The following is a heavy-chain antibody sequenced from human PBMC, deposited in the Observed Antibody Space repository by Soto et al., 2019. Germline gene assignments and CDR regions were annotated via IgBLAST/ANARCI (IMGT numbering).Heavy chain of an antibody. CDR3: ARDPTVTTLYFDY. J-gene: IGHJ4*02. Sequence: EVQLVESGGGLVKPGGSLRLSCAASGFTFSSYSMNWVRQAPGKGLEWVSSISSSSSYIYYADSVKGRFTISRDNAKNSLYLQMNSLRAEDTAVYYCARDPTVTTLYFDYWGRGTLVTVSS. D-gene: IGHD4-17*01. CDR1: GFTFSSYS. V-gene: IGHV3-21*01. CDR2: ISSSSSYI.